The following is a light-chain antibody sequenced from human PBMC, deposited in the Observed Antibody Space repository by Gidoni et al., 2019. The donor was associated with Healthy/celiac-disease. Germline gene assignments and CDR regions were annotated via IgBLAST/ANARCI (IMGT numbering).Light chain of an antibody. Sequence: SSDLTQDPAVSVALGQTVRITCQGDSLRSYYASWYQQKQGQAPVLVIYGKNNRPSGIPDRFSGSSSGNTASLTITVAQAEDEAYYYCNARDSSGNRVFGGGTTLTVL. CDR1: SLRSYY. V-gene: IGLV3-19*01. CDR3: NARDSSGNRV. J-gene: IGLJ2*01. CDR2: GKN.